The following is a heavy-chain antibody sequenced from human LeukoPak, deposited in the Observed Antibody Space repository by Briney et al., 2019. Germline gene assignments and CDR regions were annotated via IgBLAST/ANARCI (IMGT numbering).Heavy chain of an antibody. V-gene: IGHV4-4*07. D-gene: IGHD5-18*01. CDR1: GVSISSYY. CDR2: IYTSGST. Sequence: SETLSLTCTVSGVSISSYYWSWIRQPAGKGLEWIGRIYTSGSTNYNPSLKSRVSMSVDTSKNQFSLSLTSVTVADTAVYYCARVEPLKMVKSPWGQGILVTVSS. CDR3: ARVEPLKMVKSP. J-gene: IGHJ5*02.